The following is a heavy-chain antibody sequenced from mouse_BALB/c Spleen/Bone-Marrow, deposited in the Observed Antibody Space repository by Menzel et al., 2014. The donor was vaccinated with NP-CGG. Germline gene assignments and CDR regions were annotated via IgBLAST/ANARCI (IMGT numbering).Heavy chain of an antibody. D-gene: IGHD1-2*01. J-gene: IGHJ1*01. V-gene: IGHV7-3*02. CDR3: TRDNNPITTAYWYFDV. CDR1: GFTFTDYY. Sequence: DVHLVESGGGLVQPGGSLRLSCATSGFTFTDYYMSWVRQPPGKALEWLGFIRNKAKGYTTEYSASVKGRVTISIDNSQSVLYLQMNTLRAEDSATYYCTRDNNPITTAYWYFDVWGAGTTVTVS. CDR2: IRNKAKGYTT.